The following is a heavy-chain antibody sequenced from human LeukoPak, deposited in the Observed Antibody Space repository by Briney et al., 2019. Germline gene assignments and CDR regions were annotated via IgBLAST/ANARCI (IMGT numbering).Heavy chain of an antibody. D-gene: IGHD3-22*01. Sequence: SETLSLTCAVYGGSFSGYYWSWIRQPPGKGLEWIGEVKHSGSTDYNPSLKSRVTISVDTSKNQFSLNLSSVTAADTAVYYCARAYYYDRSGYRPLSVLYPRPFDYWGQGTLATVSS. CDR1: GGSFSGYY. V-gene: IGHV4-34*01. J-gene: IGHJ4*02. CDR3: ARAYYYDRSGYRPLSVLYPRPFDY. CDR2: VKHSGST.